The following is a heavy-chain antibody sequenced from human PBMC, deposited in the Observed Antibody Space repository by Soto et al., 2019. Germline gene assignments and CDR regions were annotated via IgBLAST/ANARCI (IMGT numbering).Heavy chain of an antibody. V-gene: IGHV4-4*02. CDR3: ARGYVSYYYGSGSYYNLHYYYYYGMHV. Sequence: SETLSLTCAVSGGSISSSNWWSWVRQPPGKGLEWIGEIYHGGSTNYSPSLKSRVTISVDKSKNQFSLKLSSVTAADTAVYYCARGYVSYYYGSGSYYNLHYYYYYGMHVWGQGTTVTVSS. D-gene: IGHD3-10*01. CDR1: GGSISSSNW. J-gene: IGHJ6*02. CDR2: IYHGGST.